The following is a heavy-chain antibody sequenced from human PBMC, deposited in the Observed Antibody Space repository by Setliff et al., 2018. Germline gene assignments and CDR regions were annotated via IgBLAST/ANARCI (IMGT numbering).Heavy chain of an antibody. CDR3: AKDTHYYASSGYYCFDY. CDR2: IRHDGSNE. V-gene: IGHV3-30*02. D-gene: IGHD3-22*01. Sequence: GESLKISCAASGFTSSMYGVHWVRQAPGKGLEWVAYIRHDGSNENYADSVKGQFTISRDNSRNTLFLQMNSLRAEDTGVYYCAKDTHYYASSGYYCFDYWGQGTLVTVSS. CDR1: GFTSSMYG. J-gene: IGHJ4*02.